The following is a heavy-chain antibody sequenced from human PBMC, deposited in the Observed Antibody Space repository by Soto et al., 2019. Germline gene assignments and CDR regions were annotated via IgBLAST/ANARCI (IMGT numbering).Heavy chain of an antibody. Sequence: GGSLRLSCAASGFTFGSYGMHWVRQAPGKGLEWVAVISYDGSNKYYADSVKGRFTISRDNSKNTLYLQMNSLRAEDTAVYYCATSLQYYDILTALDYWGQGTLVTVSS. CDR2: ISYDGSNK. J-gene: IGHJ4*02. CDR3: ATSLQYYDILTALDY. CDR1: GFTFGSYG. D-gene: IGHD3-9*01. V-gene: IGHV3-30*03.